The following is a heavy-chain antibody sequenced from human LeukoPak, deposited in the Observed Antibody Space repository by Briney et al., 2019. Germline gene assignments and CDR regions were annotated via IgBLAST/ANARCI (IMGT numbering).Heavy chain of an antibody. CDR3: VKELDYYGSTEEYYGGVDAFDF. J-gene: IGHJ3*01. V-gene: IGHV3-30-3*01. CDR1: GFTFSSYA. CDR2: ISYDGSNK. D-gene: IGHD3-22*01. Sequence: GGSLRLSCAASGFTFSSYAMHWVRQAPGKGLEWVAVISYDGSNKYYADSVKGRFTISRDNSKNTLYLQINSLRAGDTAIYYCVKELDYYGSTEEYYGGVDAFDFWGQGTMVTVSS.